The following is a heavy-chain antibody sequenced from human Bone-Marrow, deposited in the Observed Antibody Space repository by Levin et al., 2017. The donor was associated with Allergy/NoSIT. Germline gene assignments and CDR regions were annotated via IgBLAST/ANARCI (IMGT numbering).Heavy chain of an antibody. CDR1: GFTFDDYA. CDR2: ISWNSGSI. CDR3: AKDIGTAAGFFDY. J-gene: IGHJ4*02. D-gene: IGHD6-13*01. V-gene: IGHV3-9*01. Sequence: GGSLRLSCAASGFTFDDYAMHWVRQAPGKGLEWVSGISWNSGSIGYADSVKGRFTISRDNAKNSLYLQMNSLRAEDTALYYCAKDIGTAAGFFDYWGQGTLVTVSS.